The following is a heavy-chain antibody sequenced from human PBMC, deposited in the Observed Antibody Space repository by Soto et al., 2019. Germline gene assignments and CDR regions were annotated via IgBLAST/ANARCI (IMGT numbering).Heavy chain of an antibody. CDR1: RASIRSSSYS. V-gene: IGHV4-39*01. D-gene: IGHD2-2*02. CDR2: MSYGGGS. J-gene: IGHJ6*02. CDR3: ARHRSEIVLVPLYHYTCMDV. Sequence: SETLSLTCVVSRASIRSSSYSWGWIRQPPGKGLEWIGSMSYGGGSYYNPSLKSRVTISADTSMNQISLKMSSATAAETAVYYCARHRSEIVLVPLYHYTCMDVRDQGTPGTLSS.